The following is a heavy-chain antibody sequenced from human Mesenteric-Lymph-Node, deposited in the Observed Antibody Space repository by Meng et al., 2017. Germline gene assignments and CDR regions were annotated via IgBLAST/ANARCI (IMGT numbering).Heavy chain of an antibody. V-gene: IGHV4-30-4*01. CDR1: GGSMSSGDYF. CDR2: IYYSGNT. Sequence: QVQLQESAPGLVKPSQTLSLTCTVSGGSMSSGDYFWNWIRQPPGKGLEWIGYIYYSGNTYYNPSLKSRVTISIDTSKNQFSLKLSSVTAADTAVYYCARAEYYNWFDPWGQGTLVTVSS. J-gene: IGHJ5*02. CDR3: ARAEYYNWFDP. D-gene: IGHD1-14*01.